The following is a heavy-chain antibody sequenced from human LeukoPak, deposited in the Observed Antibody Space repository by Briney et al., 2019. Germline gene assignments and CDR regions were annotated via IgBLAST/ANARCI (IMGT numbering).Heavy chain of an antibody. J-gene: IGHJ4*02. CDR3: ARIYDILTGYHRVGSEYYFDY. CDR1: GGTFSSYA. D-gene: IGHD3-9*01. Sequence: ASVKVSCKASGGTFSSYAISWVRQAPGQGLEWMGRIIPILGIANYAQKFQGRVTITADKSTSTAYMELSSLRSEDTAVYYCARIYDILTGYHRVGSEYYFDYWGQGTLVTVSS. CDR2: IIPILGIA. V-gene: IGHV1-69*04.